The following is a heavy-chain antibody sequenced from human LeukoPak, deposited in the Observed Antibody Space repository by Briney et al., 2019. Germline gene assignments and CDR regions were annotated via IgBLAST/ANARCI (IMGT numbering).Heavy chain of an antibody. CDR2: IRGGGSNT. Sequence: GGSLRLSCAASGFTFNNYAMNWVRQAPGKGLEWVSYIRGGGSNTRYSDSVKGRFIISRDNSKNILYLQMNSLRAEDTAIYYCAKCLASYSNDAFDVWGRGTMVTVSS. CDR1: GFTFNNYA. D-gene: IGHD3-10*01. J-gene: IGHJ3*01. CDR3: AKCLASYSNDAFDV. V-gene: IGHV3-23*01.